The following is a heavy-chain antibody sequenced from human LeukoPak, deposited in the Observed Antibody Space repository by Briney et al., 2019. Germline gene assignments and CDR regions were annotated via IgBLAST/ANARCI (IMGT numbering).Heavy chain of an antibody. Sequence: SETLSLTCTVSGGSISSSSYYWGWIRQPPGKGLEWIGSIYYSGSTYYNPSLKSRVTISVDTSKNQFSPKLSSVTAADTAVYYCASPKYCSGGSCYSGWYFDLWGRGTLVTVSS. J-gene: IGHJ2*01. CDR2: IYYSGST. V-gene: IGHV4-39*01. D-gene: IGHD2-15*01. CDR3: ASPKYCSGGSCYSGWYFDL. CDR1: GGSISSSSYY.